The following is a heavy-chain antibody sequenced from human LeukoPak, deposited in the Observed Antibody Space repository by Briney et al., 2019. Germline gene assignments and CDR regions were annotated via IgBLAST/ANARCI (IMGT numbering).Heavy chain of an antibody. V-gene: IGHV3-53*01. Sequence: GGSLRLSCAASGFTVSSNYMSWVRQAPGKGLEWVSVIYSGGSTYYADSVKGRFTISRDNSKNTLYLQMNSLRAEDTAVYYCARGFRYSSGWYYFDYWGQGTLVTVSS. CDR3: ARGFRYSSGWYYFDY. CDR1: GFTVSSNY. D-gene: IGHD6-19*01. J-gene: IGHJ4*02. CDR2: IYSGGST.